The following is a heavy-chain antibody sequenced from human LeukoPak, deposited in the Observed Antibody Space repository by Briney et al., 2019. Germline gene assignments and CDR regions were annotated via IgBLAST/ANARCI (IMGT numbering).Heavy chain of an antibody. V-gene: IGHV1-3*01. Sequence: ASVKVSCKASGYTFTSYAMHWVRQAPGQRLEWMGWINAGSGNTKYSQKFQGRVTITRDTSASTAYMELSSLRSEDTAVYYCAIDIVVVPAAMRGGEYYYYGMDVWGQGTTVTVSS. J-gene: IGHJ6*02. D-gene: IGHD2-2*01. CDR3: AIDIVVVPAAMRGGEYYYYGMDV. CDR2: INAGSGNT. CDR1: GYTFTSYA.